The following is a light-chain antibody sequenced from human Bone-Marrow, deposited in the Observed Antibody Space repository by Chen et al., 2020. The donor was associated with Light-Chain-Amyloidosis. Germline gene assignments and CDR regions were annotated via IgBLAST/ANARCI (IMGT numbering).Light chain of an antibody. V-gene: IGLV1-40*01. CDR1: SSNIGAGFD. CDR2: GNS. CDR3: QSYDSSLSGYV. J-gene: IGLJ1*01. Sequence: QPVLTQPPSVYGAPGQRATVSCTGRSSNIGAGFDVPWYQQLPGTAPKLLIYGNSNRPSGVPDRFSGSKSDTSASLAITGLQAEDEADYYCQSYDSSLSGYVFGPGTEVTVL.